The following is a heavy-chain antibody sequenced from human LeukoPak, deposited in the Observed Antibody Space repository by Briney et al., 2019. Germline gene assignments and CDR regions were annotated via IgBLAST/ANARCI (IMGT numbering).Heavy chain of an antibody. Sequence: GGSLRLSCAASGFTFDDYGMSWIRQAPGKGLEWVSGINWNGGSTGYADSVKGRFTISRDNAKNSLYLQMDSLRPDDTAVYYCARDSGGIAAPGRYYYYFMDVWGKGTTVTVSS. D-gene: IGHD6-13*01. CDR2: INWNGGST. CDR1: GFTFDDYG. CDR3: ARDSGGIAAPGRYYYYFMDV. V-gene: IGHV3-20*04. J-gene: IGHJ6*03.